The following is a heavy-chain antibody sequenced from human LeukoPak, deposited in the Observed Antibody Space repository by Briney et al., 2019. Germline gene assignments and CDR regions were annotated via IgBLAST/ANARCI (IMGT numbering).Heavy chain of an antibody. D-gene: IGHD2-15*01. CDR3: AKERSSGGSYESGDWFDP. Sequence: GGSLSLSCAVSGLPFSRYAMSWVRQAPAKGLEWVSAISGSGGSTYYADSVKGRLTISRDNSKNTLYLQMNSLRAEDTAVYYCAKERSSGGSYESGDWFDPWGQGTLVTVSS. CDR2: ISGSGGST. J-gene: IGHJ5*02. CDR1: GLPFSRYA. V-gene: IGHV3-23*01.